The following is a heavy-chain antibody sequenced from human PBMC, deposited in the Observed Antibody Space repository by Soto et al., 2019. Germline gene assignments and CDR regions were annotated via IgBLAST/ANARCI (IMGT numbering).Heavy chain of an antibody. V-gene: IGHV4-34*01. CDR1: GGSFSGYY. CDR3: ARDGDGYCSSTSCYARGRFDY. Sequence: QVQLQQWGAGLLKPSETLSLTCAVYGGSFSGYYWSWIRQPPGKGLEWIGEINHSGSTNYNPSLKSRVTISVDPSKNQFSLKLSSVTAADTAVYYCARDGDGYCSSTSCYARGRFDYWGQGTLVTVSS. D-gene: IGHD2-2*03. CDR2: INHSGST. J-gene: IGHJ4*02.